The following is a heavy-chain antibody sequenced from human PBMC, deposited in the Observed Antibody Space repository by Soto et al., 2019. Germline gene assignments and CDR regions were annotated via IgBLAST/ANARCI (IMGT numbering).Heavy chain of an antibody. CDR2: IYPGDSDT. Sequence: PGESLKISCKGSGYSFTSYWIGWVRQMPGKGLGWMGIIYPGDSDTRYSPSFQGQVTISADKSISTAYLQRSSLKASDTAMYYCARLKNYYDSSGYFLVHNWFDPWGQGTLVTVSS. CDR1: GYSFTSYW. V-gene: IGHV5-51*01. J-gene: IGHJ5*02. D-gene: IGHD3-22*01. CDR3: ARLKNYYDSSGYFLVHNWFDP.